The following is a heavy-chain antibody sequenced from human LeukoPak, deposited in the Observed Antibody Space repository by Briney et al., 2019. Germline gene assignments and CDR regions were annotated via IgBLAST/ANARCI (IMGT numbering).Heavy chain of an antibody. D-gene: IGHD3-10*01. V-gene: IGHV1-8*03. J-gene: IGHJ4*02. CDR3: ARGLWFGGLRYFDY. CDR2: MNPNSGNT. CDR1: GYTFTSYD. Sequence: ASVNVSCKASGYTFTSYDIKWVRQTTGQGLEWMGWMNPNSGNTGYTQKSQGRVTINRNTSISTAYMELSSLRSEDTAVYYCARGLWFGGLRYFDYWGQGTLVTVSS.